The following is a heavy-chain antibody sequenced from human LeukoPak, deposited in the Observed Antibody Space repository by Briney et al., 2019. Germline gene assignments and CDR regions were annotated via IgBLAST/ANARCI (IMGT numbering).Heavy chain of an antibody. J-gene: IGHJ4*02. CDR3: ARDSELLYFDY. CDR2: IYYSGST. CDR1: GGSISSSSYY. Sequence: SETMSLTCTVSGGSISSSSYYWGWIRQPPGKGLEWIGSIYYSGSTYYNPSLKSRVTISVDTSKNQFSLKLSSVTAADTAVYYCARDSELLYFDYWGQGTLVTVSS. D-gene: IGHD1-26*01. V-gene: IGHV4-39*07.